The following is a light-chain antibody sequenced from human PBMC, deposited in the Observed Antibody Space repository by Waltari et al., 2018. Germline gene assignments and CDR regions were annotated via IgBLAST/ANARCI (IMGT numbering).Light chain of an antibody. CDR3: QQYYITPLS. J-gene: IGKJ4*01. V-gene: IGKV4-1*01. Sequence: DIVMTQSPDPLAVSLGERATINCKSSQSVLYSSDNRNYLAWYQQKPGQPPNLLIYWASTRESGVPDRFSGSGSGTDFTLTISSLQAEDVAVYYCQQYYITPLSFGGGTKVEIK. CDR1: QSVLYSSDNRNY. CDR2: WAS.